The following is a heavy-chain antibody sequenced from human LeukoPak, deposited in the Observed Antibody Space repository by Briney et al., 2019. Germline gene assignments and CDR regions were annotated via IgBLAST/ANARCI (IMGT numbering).Heavy chain of an antibody. Sequence: PGGSLRLSCAASGFTFSTSGMHWVRQSPGKGLDWVAFIRNDGTKKNYADSVKGRFTISRDNSKNTLYLQMDSLSAEDTAVYYCAREMTTPDDAFDIWGQGTMVTVSS. D-gene: IGHD4-11*01. J-gene: IGHJ3*02. CDR3: AREMTTPDDAFDI. V-gene: IGHV3-30*02. CDR2: IRNDGTKK. CDR1: GFTFSTSG.